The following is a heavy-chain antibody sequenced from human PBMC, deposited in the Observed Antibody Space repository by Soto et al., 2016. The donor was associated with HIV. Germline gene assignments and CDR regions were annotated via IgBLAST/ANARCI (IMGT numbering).Heavy chain of an antibody. V-gene: IGHV3-74*01. CDR2: ISGDGTNK. D-gene: IGHD3-10*01. Sequence: VESGGGVIPPGRSLKLSHVKTSGLKFSSYWMSWVRQDAQKGLAWVSRISGDGTNKHYADSVKGRFIISRDNAKKTVYLQMNSLTVDDTATYYCVRGVRDESNSAGLFNYWGQGTLVIVSS. CDR3: VRGVRDESNSAGLFNY. CDR1: GLKFSSYW. J-gene: IGHJ1*01.